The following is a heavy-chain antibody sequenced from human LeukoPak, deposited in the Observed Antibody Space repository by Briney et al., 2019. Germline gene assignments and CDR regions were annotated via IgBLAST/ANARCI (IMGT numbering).Heavy chain of an antibody. CDR3: ARVYSGGSSGYLFDY. CDR1: GYAFTGYY. J-gene: IGHJ4*02. D-gene: IGHD3-22*01. Sequence: ASVKVSCKASGYAFTGYYMHWVRQAPGQGLEWMGRINPNSGGTNYAQKFQGRVTMTRDTSISTAYMELSRLGSDDTAVYYCARVYSGGSSGYLFDYWGQGTLVTVSS. CDR2: INPNSGGT. V-gene: IGHV1-2*06.